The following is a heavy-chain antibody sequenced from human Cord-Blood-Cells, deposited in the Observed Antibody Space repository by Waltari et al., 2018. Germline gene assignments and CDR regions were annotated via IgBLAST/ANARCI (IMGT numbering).Heavy chain of an antibody. V-gene: IGHV4-34*01. CDR1: GGSFSGYY. CDR2: INHSGST. J-gene: IGHJ4*02. Sequence: QVQLQQRGAGLLKPSATLSLTCAVYGGSFSGYYWSWLRQPPGKGLEWIGEINHSGSTNYNPSLKSRVTISVDTSKNQFSLKLSSVTAADTAVYYCARMVSVRGVIFDYWGQGTLVTVSS. D-gene: IGHD3-10*01. CDR3: ARMVSVRGVIFDY.